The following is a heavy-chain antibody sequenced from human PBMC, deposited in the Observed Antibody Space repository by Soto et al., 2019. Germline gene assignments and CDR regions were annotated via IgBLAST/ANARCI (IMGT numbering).Heavy chain of an antibody. CDR2: IIPILGIA. CDR1: GGTFSSYT. D-gene: IGHD5-12*01. J-gene: IGHJ6*03. Sequence: QVQLVQSGAGVKKPGSSVKVSCKASGGTFSSYTISWVRQAPGQGLEWMGRIIPILGIANYAQKFQGRVTITADKSTSTAYMELSSLRSEDTAVYYCARSNSGYDYLDYYYYNYMDVWGKGTTVTVSS. CDR3: ARSNSGYDYLDYYYYNYMDV. V-gene: IGHV1-69*02.